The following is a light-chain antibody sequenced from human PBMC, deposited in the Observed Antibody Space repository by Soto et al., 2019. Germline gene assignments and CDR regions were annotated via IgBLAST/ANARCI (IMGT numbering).Light chain of an antibody. CDR2: GAS. J-gene: IGKJ2*01. CDR1: QSVSSSY. V-gene: IGKV3-20*01. Sequence: EIVLTQSPGTLSLSPGERATLSCRASQSVSSSYLAWYQQKPGQAPRLLIYGASSRATGIPDRFSGSGPGTDFTLTISRLEPEDFAVYYCHQYGSSPPYTFGQGTKLEIK. CDR3: HQYGSSPPYT.